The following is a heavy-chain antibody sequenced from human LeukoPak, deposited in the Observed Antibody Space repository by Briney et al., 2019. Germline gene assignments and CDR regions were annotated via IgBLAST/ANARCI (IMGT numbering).Heavy chain of an antibody. CDR3: ARDAGSWYESGWFDP. Sequence: ASVKVSCKASGYTFTGYYMHWVRQAPGQGLEWMGWINPNSGGTNYAQKFQGRVTMTRDTSISTAYMELSRLRSDDTAVYYCARDAGSWYESGWFDPWGQGTLVTVSS. CDR2: INPNSGGT. CDR1: GYTFTGYY. D-gene: IGHD6-13*01. V-gene: IGHV1-2*02. J-gene: IGHJ5*02.